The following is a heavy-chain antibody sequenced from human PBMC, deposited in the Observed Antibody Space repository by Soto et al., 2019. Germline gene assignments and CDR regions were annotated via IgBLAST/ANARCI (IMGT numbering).Heavy chain of an antibody. J-gene: IGHJ4*02. CDR2: INRGSSGT. D-gene: IGHD5-18*01. CDR1: GFIFSDYG. V-gene: IGHV3-7*01. Sequence: EVQLVESGGDLVQPGGSLRLSCAGSGFIFSDYGMSWVRHGPGKGLEWVAMINRGSSGTHYVDSVKGRFTISRDNAKNSLYLQMNSLRVEYTAVYYCATLDTAEIQTAAYWGQGTLVTVSS. CDR3: ATLDTAEIQTAAY.